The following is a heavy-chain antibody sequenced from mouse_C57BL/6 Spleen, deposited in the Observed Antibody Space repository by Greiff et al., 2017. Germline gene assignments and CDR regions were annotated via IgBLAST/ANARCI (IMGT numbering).Heavy chain of an antibody. D-gene: IGHD2-5*01. Sequence: VQLQESGPELVKPGASVKISCKASGYAFSSSWMNWVKQRPGKGLEWIGRIYPGDGDTNYNGKFKGKATLTADKSSSTAYMQLSSLTSEDSAVYFCARDNSNYWYFDVWGTGTTVTVSS. CDR3: ARDNSNYWYFDV. J-gene: IGHJ1*03. V-gene: IGHV1-82*01. CDR1: GYAFSSSW. CDR2: IYPGDGDT.